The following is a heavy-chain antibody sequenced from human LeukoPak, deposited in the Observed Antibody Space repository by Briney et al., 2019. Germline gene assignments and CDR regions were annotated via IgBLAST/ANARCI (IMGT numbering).Heavy chain of an antibody. J-gene: IGHJ4*02. V-gene: IGHV4-4*07. CDR3: ARGSSGWYSIDY. Sequence: SETLSLTCTVSGGSITNSYWSWLRQPAGKGLEWIGRIYSSGTTNYNPSLTGRVSMSVDTSKNQFSLKLYSVTAADTAVYYCARGSSGWYSIDYWGQGALVTVSS. CDR2: IYSSGTT. D-gene: IGHD6-19*01. CDR1: GGSITNSY.